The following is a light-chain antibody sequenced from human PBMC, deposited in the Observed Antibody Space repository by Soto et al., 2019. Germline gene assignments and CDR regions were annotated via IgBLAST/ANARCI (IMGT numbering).Light chain of an antibody. V-gene: IGKV4-1*01. Sequence: DIVMTQSPDSLAVSLGERVTINCKSSQSVLYNSNNKNYLAWYQQKPGQPPKLLIYWASTRESGVPDRFSGSGSGTDFTLIISNLQAEDVAVYYCQQYYNTPRTFGPGTKVEIK. J-gene: IGKJ3*01. CDR1: QSVLYNSNNKNY. CDR3: QQYYNTPRT. CDR2: WAS.